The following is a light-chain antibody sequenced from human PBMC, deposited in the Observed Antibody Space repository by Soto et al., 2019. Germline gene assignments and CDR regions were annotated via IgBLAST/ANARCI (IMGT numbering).Light chain of an antibody. J-gene: IGKJ5*01. CDR2: GAS. CDR1: QSVGSY. V-gene: IGKV3-11*01. Sequence: EIVLTQSPATLSLYPGERATLSCRASQSVGSYLVWYQQKPGQAPRLLIHGASNRATGIPARFSGSGSGTDFTLTISSLEPEDFAVYYCQQRCNWPPLFGQGTRLEIK. CDR3: QQRCNWPPL.